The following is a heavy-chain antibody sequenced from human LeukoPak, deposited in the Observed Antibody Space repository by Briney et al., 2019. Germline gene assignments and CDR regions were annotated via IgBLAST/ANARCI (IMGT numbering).Heavy chain of an antibody. CDR1: GYTFTSYA. V-gene: IGHV7-4-1*02. CDR2: INTNTGNP. D-gene: IGHD5-18*01. Sequence: GASVKVSCKASGYTFTSYAMNWVRQAPGQGLEWMGWINTNTGNPTYAQGFTGRFVFSLDTSVSTAYLQISSLKAEDTAVYYCARDIRPGYSYGYFSSSTPPGDSWFDPWGQGTLVTVSS. CDR3: ARDIRPGYSYGYFSSSTPPGDSWFDP. J-gene: IGHJ5*02.